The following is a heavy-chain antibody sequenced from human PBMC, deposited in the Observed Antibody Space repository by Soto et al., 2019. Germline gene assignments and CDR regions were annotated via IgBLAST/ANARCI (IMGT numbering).Heavy chain of an antibody. D-gene: IGHD3-22*01. CDR1: GFYFNNYG. J-gene: IGHJ4*02. Sequence: GGSLRLSCAVSGFYFNNYGINWVRQAPGKGLEWVASITSSSSYIYYEDSLKGRFTISRDNAKNSLFLQLDSLRAEDTAVYFCVRARSTDSRPDYWGQGTLVTVSS. CDR3: VRARSTDSRPDY. CDR2: ITSSSSYI. V-gene: IGHV3-21*01.